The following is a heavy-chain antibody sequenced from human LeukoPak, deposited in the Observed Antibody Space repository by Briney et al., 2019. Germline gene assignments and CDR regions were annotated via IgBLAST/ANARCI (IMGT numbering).Heavy chain of an antibody. Sequence: GESLKISCKGSGYSFTSYWIGWVRQMPGKGLEWMGIVFPGGFNIKYSPSFQGQVIISADKSTSTAYLQWSSLKASDTAIYYCARSRDYASGWYLVFDYWGQGTLVTVSS. D-gene: IGHD6-19*01. CDR3: ARSRDYASGWYLVFDY. CDR1: GYSFTSYW. J-gene: IGHJ4*02. CDR2: VFPGGFNI. V-gene: IGHV5-51*01.